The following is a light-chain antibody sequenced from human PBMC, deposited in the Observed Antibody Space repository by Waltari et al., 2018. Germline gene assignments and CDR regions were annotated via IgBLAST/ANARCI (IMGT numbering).Light chain of an antibody. J-gene: IGKJ2*01. CDR3: QQYGSSPYT. V-gene: IGKV3-20*01. CDR2: ETS. CDR1: QSLNKNY. Sequence: EIVLTQSPGTLSLSTGETATLSCRASQSLNKNYLAWYRQRPGQAPGLLIHETSRRTTGIPDRFSGSGSGTDFALTISRLEAEDSAVYYCQQYGSSPYTCGQGTKLEIK.